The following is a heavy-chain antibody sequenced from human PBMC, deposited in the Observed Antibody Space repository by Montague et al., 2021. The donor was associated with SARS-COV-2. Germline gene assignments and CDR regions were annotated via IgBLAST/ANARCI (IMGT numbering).Heavy chain of an antibody. D-gene: IGHD3-10*01. V-gene: IGHV4-39*01. CDR1: GGSVSSSPYY. CDR3: ASSYYYGSGTYVYNYYMDV. J-gene: IGHJ6*03. Sequence: SETLSLTCTVSGGSVSSSPYYWGWIRQPPGRGLEWVGSISYSGRTSFSPSLKSRLTISVDSSENQFSLRLSSVTAADTAVYYCASSYYYGSGTYVYNYYMDVWGKGTTVTVSS. CDR2: ISYSGRT.